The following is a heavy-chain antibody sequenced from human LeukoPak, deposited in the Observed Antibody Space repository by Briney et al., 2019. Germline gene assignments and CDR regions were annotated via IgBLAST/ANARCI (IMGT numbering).Heavy chain of an antibody. D-gene: IGHD6-13*01. CDR2: IYHRGST. CDR3: ARSGVYTGYDAFDI. CDR1: GGSINISY. J-gene: IGHJ3*02. V-gene: IGHV4-59*08. Sequence: SETLSLTCTVSGGSINISYWSWIRQPPGKRLEWIGYIYHRGSTNYNPSLKSRVTISVDTSKNQYSLNLSSVTAADTAVYYCARSGVYTGYDAFDIWGQGTRVTVSS.